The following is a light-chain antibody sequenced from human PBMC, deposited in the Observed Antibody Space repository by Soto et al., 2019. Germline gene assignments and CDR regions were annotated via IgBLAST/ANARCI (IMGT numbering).Light chain of an antibody. J-gene: IGKJ5*01. Sequence: EIVLTQSPGTLSLSPGERATLSCSAIQSVSRSFLAWYQQKVGQAPRLLIYGASSRATGIPERFSGSGSGTDFTLTISRLEPEDFEVYYCQQYGSSPRTFGQGTRLEIK. V-gene: IGKV3-20*01. CDR2: GAS. CDR1: QSVSRSF. CDR3: QQYGSSPRT.